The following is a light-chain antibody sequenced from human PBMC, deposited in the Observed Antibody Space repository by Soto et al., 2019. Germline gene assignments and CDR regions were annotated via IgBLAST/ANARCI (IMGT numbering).Light chain of an antibody. Sequence: QLVLTQSPSASASLGASVKLTCTLSSVHSSYAIAWHQQQPEKGPRYLMKLNSDGSHSKGDGIPDRFSGSSSGAEHYLTISSLQSEDEADYYCQTWGTGMVFGGGTKLTVL. CDR1: SVHSSYA. CDR2: LNSDGSH. V-gene: IGLV4-69*01. J-gene: IGLJ2*01. CDR3: QTWGTGMV.